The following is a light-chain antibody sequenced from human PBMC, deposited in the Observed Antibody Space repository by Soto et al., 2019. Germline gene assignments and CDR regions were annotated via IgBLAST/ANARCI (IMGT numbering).Light chain of an antibody. J-gene: IGKJ1*01. Sequence: EIVRTQTPATLSVSAGDRDTLSFRASQSVDINLAWYQQRPGQAPRLLVYGASTKATDMPGRFSGRGSGTEFTLTINNLQSEDFAVYYCQQYRNWPRTVGQGTKVDI. V-gene: IGKV3-15*01. CDR3: QQYRNWPRT. CDR2: GAS. CDR1: QSVDIN.